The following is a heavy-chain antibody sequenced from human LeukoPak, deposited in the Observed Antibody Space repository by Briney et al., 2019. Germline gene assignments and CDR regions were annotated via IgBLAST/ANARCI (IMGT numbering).Heavy chain of an antibody. J-gene: IGHJ3*02. CDR3: ARDLLQGDDAFDI. Sequence: ASVKVSCKASGYTFTSYYMHWVRQAPGQGLEWMGIINPSGGSTSYAQKFQGRVTMTRDTSTSTAYMELRSLRSDDTAVYYCARDLLQGDDAFDIWGQGTMVTVSS. CDR1: GYTFTSYY. V-gene: IGHV1-46*01. D-gene: IGHD2-15*01. CDR2: INPSGGST.